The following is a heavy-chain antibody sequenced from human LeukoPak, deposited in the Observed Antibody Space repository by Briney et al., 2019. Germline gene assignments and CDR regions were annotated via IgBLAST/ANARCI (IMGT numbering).Heavy chain of an antibody. V-gene: IGHV3-23*01. J-gene: IGHJ3*02. D-gene: IGHD1-1*01. Sequence: PGGSLRLSCAASGFTFNNYAVAWVRQSPEKGLEWVSVISNRGSTIYYADSVKGRFTISRDNSKNTLYLQMNGLRAEDTAVYYCAKSAGTTRDAFDIWGQGTMVTVSS. CDR1: GFTFNNYA. CDR3: AKSAGTTRDAFDI. CDR2: ISNRGSTI.